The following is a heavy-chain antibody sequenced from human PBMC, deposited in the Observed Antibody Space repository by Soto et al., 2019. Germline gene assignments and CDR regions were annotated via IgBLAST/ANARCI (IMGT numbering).Heavy chain of an antibody. CDR3: AQSGRHSYFDY. CDR1: AFTFGSYA. V-gene: IGHV3-23*01. CDR2: VTPSGDNT. J-gene: IGHJ4*02. Sequence: GGSLRLSCAASAFTFGSYAMTWVRQAPGKGLEWVSSVTPSGDNTYYADSVKGRFTISRGNSKNTLYLQMNSLRAEDTAIYYCAQSGRHSYFDYWGQGTLVTVSS. D-gene: IGHD3-10*01.